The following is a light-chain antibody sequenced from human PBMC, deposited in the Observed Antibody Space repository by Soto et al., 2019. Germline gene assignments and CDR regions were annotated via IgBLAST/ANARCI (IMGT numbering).Light chain of an antibody. CDR2: GAS. CDR3: QQYSNGPPVT. J-gene: IGKJ4*01. Sequence: ETVMTQSTATLSVSPGERSTLSCMASQSVGSKVAWYQQKPGQAPSLLIYGASTRASGIPLRFSGSGSGTEFTLTISSLQSEDFAVYYCQQYSNGPPVTFGGGTKVDIK. V-gene: IGKV3-15*01. CDR1: QSVGSK.